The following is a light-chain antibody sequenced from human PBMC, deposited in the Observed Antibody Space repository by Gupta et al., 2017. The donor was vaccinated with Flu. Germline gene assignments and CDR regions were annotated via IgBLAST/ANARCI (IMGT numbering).Light chain of an antibody. J-gene: IGKJ1*01. CDR2: RAS. Sequence: PSTLSASVGDRVTITCRASQSISVWLAWYQQKPGRAPNLLIYRASTLESGVPSRFSGSGSGTEFTLTISSLQPDDFATYYCQQYNTYAWTFGQGTKVEIK. V-gene: IGKV1-5*03. CDR1: QSISVW. CDR3: QQYNTYAWT.